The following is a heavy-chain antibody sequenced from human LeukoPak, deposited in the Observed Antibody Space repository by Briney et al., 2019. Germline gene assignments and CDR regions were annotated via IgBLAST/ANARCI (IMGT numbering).Heavy chain of an antibody. CDR3: AKSFSASNWLDP. CDR1: GYSFTNDG. Sequence: ASVKVSCKASGYSFTNDGITWVRQGPRQGLEWMGWISGYNGNTMYSQKLQGRVTMTTDTSTSTAYMELRSLTSDDTAVYYCAKSFSASNWLDPWGQGTLVTVSS. CDR2: ISGYNGNT. J-gene: IGHJ5*02. V-gene: IGHV1-18*01. D-gene: IGHD3-10*01.